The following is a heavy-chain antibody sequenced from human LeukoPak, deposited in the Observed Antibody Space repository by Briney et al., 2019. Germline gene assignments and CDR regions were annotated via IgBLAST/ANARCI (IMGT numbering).Heavy chain of an antibody. V-gene: IGHV4-39*01. CDR2: IFYSGST. D-gene: IGHD3-10*01. J-gene: IGHJ5*02. CDR3: ARNRYYYGSGNYGVPNWFDP. CDR1: GGSISTSNYY. Sequence: SETLSLTCTVSGGSISTSNYYWGWIRQPPGKGLEWIGNIFYSGSTYYNPSLKSRVTISVDTSKNQFSLKLNSVTAADTAVYYCARNRYYYGSGNYGVPNWFDPWGQGTLVTVSS.